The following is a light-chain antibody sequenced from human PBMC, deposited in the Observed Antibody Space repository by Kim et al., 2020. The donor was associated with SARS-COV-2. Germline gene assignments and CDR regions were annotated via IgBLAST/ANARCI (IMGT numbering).Light chain of an antibody. CDR2: WAS. Sequence: DIVMTQSPDSLAVSLGERATINCKSSQSVLYRSNNKSYLAWYQQKPGQPPKLLIYWASTRESGVPDRFSGSGSGREFTLTISSLQAEDVAVYYCQQYYSTPITFGQGTRLEIK. V-gene: IGKV4-1*01. CDR3: QQYYSTPIT. CDR1: QSVLYRSNNKSY. J-gene: IGKJ5*01.